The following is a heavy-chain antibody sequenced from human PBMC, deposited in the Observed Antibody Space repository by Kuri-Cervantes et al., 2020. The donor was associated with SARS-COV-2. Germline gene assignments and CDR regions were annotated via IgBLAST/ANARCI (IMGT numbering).Heavy chain of an antibody. CDR3: ARDPREYYYNSSGTIRTEESYFDY. V-gene: IGHV1-46*01. CDR2: INPSGGST. Sequence: ASVKVSCKASGYTFTSYYMHWVRQAPGQGLEWMGIINPSGGSTSYAQKFQGRVTMTRDTSTSTAYMELSRLRSDDTAVYYCARDPREYYYNSSGTIRTEESYFDYWGQGTLVTVSS. J-gene: IGHJ4*02. D-gene: IGHD3-22*01. CDR1: GYTFTSYY.